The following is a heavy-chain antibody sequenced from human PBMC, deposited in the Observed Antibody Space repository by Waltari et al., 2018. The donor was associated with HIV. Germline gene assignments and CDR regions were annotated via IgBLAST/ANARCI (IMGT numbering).Heavy chain of an antibody. CDR3: ARGSVAGRYFDY. CDR1: GESVSNYF. Sequence: QVQLQQWGAGLLKPSETLSRTCAVYGESVSNYFWSWLRQSPGKGLEWIGEIDYSGNTNYSPSLKSRVTVSVDTSKNQFSLKLTSVTAVDTAVYYCARGSVAGRYFDYWGQGALVTVSS. V-gene: IGHV4-34*01. CDR2: IDYSGNT. J-gene: IGHJ4*02. D-gene: IGHD6-19*01.